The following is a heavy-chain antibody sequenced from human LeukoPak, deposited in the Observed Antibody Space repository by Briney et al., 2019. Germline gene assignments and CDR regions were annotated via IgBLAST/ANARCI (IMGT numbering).Heavy chain of an antibody. D-gene: IGHD3-3*01. V-gene: IGHV3-21*01. CDR3: ARDHPLSCDFWSGYYHYYYYYMDV. CDR1: GFTFSSYS. J-gene: IGHJ6*03. Sequence: GGSLRLSCAAAGFTFSSYSMNWVRQAPGKGLEWVSSISSSSSYIYYADSVKGRFTISRDNAKNSLYLQMNSLRAEDTAVYYCARDHPLSCDFWSGYYHYYYYYMDVWGKGTTVTVSS. CDR2: ISSSSSYI.